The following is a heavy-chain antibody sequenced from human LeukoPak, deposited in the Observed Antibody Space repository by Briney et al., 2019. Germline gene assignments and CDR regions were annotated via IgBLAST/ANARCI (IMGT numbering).Heavy chain of an antibody. CDR2: ISSSSSYI. CDR1: GFTFSSYS. Sequence: GXSLRLSCAASGFTFSSYSMKWVRQARGKGLEWVSSISSSSSYIYYADSVKGRFTISRDNAKNSLYLQMNSLRAEDTAVYYCARGVSLPYDFWEKSWFDPWGQGTLVTVSS. V-gene: IGHV3-21*01. D-gene: IGHD3-3*01. J-gene: IGHJ5*02. CDR3: ARGVSLPYDFWEKSWFDP.